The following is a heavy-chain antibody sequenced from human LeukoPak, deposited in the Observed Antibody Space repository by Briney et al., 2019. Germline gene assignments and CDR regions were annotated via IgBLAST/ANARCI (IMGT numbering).Heavy chain of an antibody. CDR1: GGSFSGYY. V-gene: IGHV4-34*01. Sequence: SETLSLTCAVYGGSFSGYYWSWIRQPPGKGLEWIGEINHSGSTNYNPSLKSRVTISVDTSKNQFSLKLSSVTAADTAVYYCAGNYRNYYYYYGMYVWGQGTTVTVSS. D-gene: IGHD1-7*01. J-gene: IGHJ6*02. CDR3: AGNYRNYYYYYGMYV. CDR2: INHSGST.